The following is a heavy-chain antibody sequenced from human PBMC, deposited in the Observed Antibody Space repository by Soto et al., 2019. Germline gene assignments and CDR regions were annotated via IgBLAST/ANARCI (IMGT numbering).Heavy chain of an antibody. Sequence: QVQLVESGGGVVQPGRSLRLTCAASGFTFSSYGMHWVRQAPGKGLEWVAVIWYDGSNKYYADSVKGRFTISRDNSKNTLYLQMNSLRAEDTAVYYCARSVYDFWSGYSKTDYYYYGMDVWGQGTTVTVSS. CDR2: IWYDGSNK. D-gene: IGHD3-3*01. J-gene: IGHJ6*02. CDR3: ARSVYDFWSGYSKTDYYYYGMDV. V-gene: IGHV3-33*01. CDR1: GFTFSSYG.